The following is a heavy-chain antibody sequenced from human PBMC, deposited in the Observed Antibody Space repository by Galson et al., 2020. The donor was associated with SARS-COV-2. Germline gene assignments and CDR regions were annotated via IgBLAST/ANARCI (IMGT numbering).Heavy chain of an antibody. D-gene: IGHD3-22*01. CDR1: GGSFSGYE. Sequence: SQASETLSLTCAVYGGSFSGYEWNWIRQPPGKGPEWIGEINHSGSTNYNPSLKSRVTIPVDTSKNQFSLKLSSVTAADTAVYYCARGYYDSSGAWGQGTLVTVAS. V-gene: IGHV4-34*01. CDR3: ARGYYDSSGA. CDR2: INHSGST. J-gene: IGHJ4*02.